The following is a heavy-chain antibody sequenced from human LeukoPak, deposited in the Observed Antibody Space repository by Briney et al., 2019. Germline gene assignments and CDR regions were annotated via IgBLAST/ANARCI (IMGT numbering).Heavy chain of an antibody. J-gene: IGHJ4*02. CDR1: GGSFSGYY. D-gene: IGHD3-10*01. Sequence: SETLSLTCAVYGGSFSGYYWSWIRQPPGKGLEWIGEINHSGSTNYNPSLKSRVTISVDTSKNQFSLKLSSVTAADTAVYYCARRTYYYGSGRATRRGFDYWGQGTLVTVSS. V-gene: IGHV4-34*01. CDR2: INHSGST. CDR3: ARRTYYYGSGRATRRGFDY.